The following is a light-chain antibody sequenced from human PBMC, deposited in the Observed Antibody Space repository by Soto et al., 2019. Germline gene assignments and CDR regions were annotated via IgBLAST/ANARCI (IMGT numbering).Light chain of an antibody. CDR3: QQYNSYSWT. CDR2: QAS. V-gene: IGKV1-5*03. CDR1: QSIGSW. J-gene: IGKJ1*01. Sequence: PMTQSPAILSASVGDRVTITCRASQSIGSWLAWYQQKPGKAPKVLIYQASSLESGVPSRFSGSGSGTQFTLTISSLQPDDSATYYCQQYNSYSWTFGQGTKVDI.